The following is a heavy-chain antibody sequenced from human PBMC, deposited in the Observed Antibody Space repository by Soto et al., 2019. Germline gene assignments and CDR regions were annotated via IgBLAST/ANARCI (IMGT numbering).Heavy chain of an antibody. Sequence: GGSLRLSCAASGFTFSSYWMHWVRQAPGKGLVWVSRINSDGSSTSYADSVKGRFTISRDNAKNTLYLQMNSLRAEDTAVYYCAIGGYYDFWSGYSTSYYYYGMDVWGQGTTVTVYS. J-gene: IGHJ6*02. CDR1: GFTFSSYW. D-gene: IGHD3-3*01. V-gene: IGHV3-74*01. CDR2: INSDGSST. CDR3: AIGGYYDFWSGYSTSYYYYGMDV.